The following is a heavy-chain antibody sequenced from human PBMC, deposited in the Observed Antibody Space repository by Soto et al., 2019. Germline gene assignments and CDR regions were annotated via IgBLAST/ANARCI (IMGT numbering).Heavy chain of an antibody. D-gene: IGHD3-10*01. CDR2: ISYDGSNK. J-gene: IGHJ6*02. CDR3: ARPRLGFSGRYYGSKYYYYNGMDV. CDR1: GFTFSSYA. Sequence: QVQLVESGGGVVQPGRSLRLSCAASGFTFSSYAMHWVRQAPGKGLEWVAVISYDGSNKYYADSVKGRFTISRDNSKNTLYLQMNSLRAEDTAVYYCARPRLGFSGRYYGSKYYYYNGMDVWGQGTTGTVSS. V-gene: IGHV3-30-3*01.